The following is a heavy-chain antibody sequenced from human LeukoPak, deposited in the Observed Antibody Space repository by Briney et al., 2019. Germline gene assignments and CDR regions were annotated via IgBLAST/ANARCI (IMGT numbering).Heavy chain of an antibody. Sequence: PSETLSLTCAVSGYSISSGYYWGWIRQPPGKGLEWIGSLYHSGSTYYNPSLKSRVTISVDTSKNQFSLKLSSVTAADTAVYYCARDSSRTTTPAFDIWGQGTMVTVSS. V-gene: IGHV4-38-2*02. J-gene: IGHJ3*02. CDR2: LYHSGST. CDR1: GYSISSGYY. CDR3: ARDSSRTTTPAFDI. D-gene: IGHD4-17*01.